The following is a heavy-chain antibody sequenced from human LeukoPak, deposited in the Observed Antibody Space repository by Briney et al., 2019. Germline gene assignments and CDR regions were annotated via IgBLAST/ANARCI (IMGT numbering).Heavy chain of an antibody. D-gene: IGHD2-2*02. V-gene: IGHV1-46*01. CDR1: GYTFTSYW. J-gene: IGHJ4*02. Sequence: ASVKVSCKASGYTFTSYWIQWVRQAPGQGLEWMGLINPDGGSTAYAHRFQGRVTMTTDTSTSTAYMELRSLRSDDTAVYYCARVSGCSSTSCYIGGGRNDYWGQGTLVTVSS. CDR3: ARVSGCSSTSCYIGGGRNDY. CDR2: INPDGGST.